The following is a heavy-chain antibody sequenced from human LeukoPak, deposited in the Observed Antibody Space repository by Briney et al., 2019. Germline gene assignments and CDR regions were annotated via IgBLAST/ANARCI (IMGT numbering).Heavy chain of an antibody. V-gene: IGHV3-49*03. D-gene: IGHD1-26*01. CDR1: GFTFGDYA. Sequence: GGSLRLSCTASGFTFGDYAMSWFRQAPGKGLEWVGFIRSKAYGGTTEYAASVKGRFTISRVDSKSIAYLQMTGLKTEDTAVYYCGTNAVLGIVGATDYGGQGALVTVSS. J-gene: IGHJ4*02. CDR3: GTNAVLGIVGATDY. CDR2: IRSKAYGGTT.